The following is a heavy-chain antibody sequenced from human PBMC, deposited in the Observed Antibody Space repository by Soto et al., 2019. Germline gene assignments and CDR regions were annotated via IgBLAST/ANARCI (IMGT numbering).Heavy chain of an antibody. D-gene: IGHD3-10*01. V-gene: IGHV3-7*01. CDR3: ASVNSWAVSP. CDR1: GFTFSSYW. CDR2: IKQSGSDR. J-gene: IGHJ5*02. Sequence: EVQLVESGGGLVQPGGSLGLSCAASGFTFSSYWMSWVRLAPGKGLEWVAHIKQSGSDRYYVDSVRGRFTISRDNAKNSLYLQMNSLSVEDTAMYYCASVNSWAVSPWGQGTLVTVSS.